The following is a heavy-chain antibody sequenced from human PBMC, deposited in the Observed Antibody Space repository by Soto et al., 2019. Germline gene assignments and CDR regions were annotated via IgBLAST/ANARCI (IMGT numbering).Heavy chain of an antibody. Sequence: GGSLRLSCAASGFTFDDYAMHWVRQAPGKGLEWVSGISWNSGSIGYADSVKGRFTISRDNAKNSLYLQMNSLRAEDTALYYCAKDGRDSSLKYFQHWGQGTLVTVSS. CDR1: GFTFDDYA. CDR2: ISWNSGSI. V-gene: IGHV3-9*01. D-gene: IGHD6-6*01. J-gene: IGHJ1*01. CDR3: AKDGRDSSLKYFQH.